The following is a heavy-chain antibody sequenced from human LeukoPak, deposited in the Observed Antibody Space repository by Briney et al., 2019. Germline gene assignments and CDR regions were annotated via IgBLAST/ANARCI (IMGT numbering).Heavy chain of an antibody. J-gene: IGHJ4*02. CDR1: GFTFSSYE. CDR2: ISSSGSTI. Sequence: GGSLRLSCAASGFTFSSYEMNWVRQAPGKGLEWVSYISSSGSTIYYADSVKGRFTISRDNAKNSLYLQMNSLRAEDTAVYYCARGIVEAAAAFDYWGQGTLVTVSS. V-gene: IGHV3-48*03. CDR3: ARGIVEAAAAFDY. D-gene: IGHD6-13*01.